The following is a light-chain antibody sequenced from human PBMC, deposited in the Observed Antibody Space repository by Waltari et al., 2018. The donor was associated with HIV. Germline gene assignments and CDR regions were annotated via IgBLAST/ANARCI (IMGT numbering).Light chain of an antibody. CDR3: QHYGSSPQT. J-gene: IGKJ1*01. CDR1: QSITNNY. Sequence: EVVLTQSPGTLSLSPGERATLSCRASQSITNNYLAWYQQKPGQAPSLLIYAASSRAAGIPDRFSGSGSGTDFTLTISRLEPEDFAVYYCQHYGSSPQTFGHGTKVEIK. CDR2: AAS. V-gene: IGKV3-20*01.